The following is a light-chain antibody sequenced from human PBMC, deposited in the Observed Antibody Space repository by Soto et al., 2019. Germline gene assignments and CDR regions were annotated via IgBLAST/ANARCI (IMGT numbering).Light chain of an antibody. V-gene: IGKV3-11*01. Sequence: EIVMTQSPATLSVSPGERATLSCRASQSVSSNLAWYQQKPGQAPRLLIYAASNRATGIPARFSGSGSGTDFTLTISSLEPEDFGVYYCHQRSNWPITFGQGTRLEI. CDR2: AAS. J-gene: IGKJ5*01. CDR3: HQRSNWPIT. CDR1: QSVSSN.